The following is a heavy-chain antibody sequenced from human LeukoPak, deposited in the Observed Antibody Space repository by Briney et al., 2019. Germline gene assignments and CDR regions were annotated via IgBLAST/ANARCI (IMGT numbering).Heavy chain of an antibody. J-gene: IGHJ4*02. D-gene: IGHD2-21*01. CDR2: ISTDGGGT. Sequence: GGSLRLSCSASGFAFNIYAIHWVRQAPGKGLEYVSAISTDGGGTYYADSVKGRFTISRDNSKNTLYLQMSSLRTEDTAVYYCVKYHNSCYSVWGQGTLVAVSS. CDR3: VKYHNSCYSV. V-gene: IGHV3-64D*06. CDR1: GFAFNIYA.